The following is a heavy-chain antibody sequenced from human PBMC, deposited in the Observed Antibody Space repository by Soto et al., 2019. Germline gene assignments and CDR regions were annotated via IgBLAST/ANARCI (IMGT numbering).Heavy chain of an antibody. CDR1: GYTFTSYY. V-gene: IGHV1-46*01. CDR2: INHSGGST. CDR3: ARVHLGRYGMDV. Sequence: QVQLVQSGAEVKKPGASVKVSCKASGYTFTSYYMHWVRQAPGQGLEWMGIINHSGGSTSYEQKFQGRVTMNRDTSTSTVYMELSSLRSEDTAVYYCARVHLGRYGMDVWGQGTTVTVSS. J-gene: IGHJ6*02.